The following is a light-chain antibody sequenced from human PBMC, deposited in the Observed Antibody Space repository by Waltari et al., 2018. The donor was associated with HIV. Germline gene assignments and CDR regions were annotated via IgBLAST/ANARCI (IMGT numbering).Light chain of an antibody. CDR1: SSNIGSNT. CDR2: SNN. Sequence: QSVLTQPPSASGTPGQRVTISCSGSSSNIGSNTVNSYQQLPGTAPKLLIYSNNQRPSGVPDRFSGSKSGTSASLAISGLQSEDEADYYCAAWDDSLNGPVVFGGGTKLTVL. V-gene: IGLV1-44*01. J-gene: IGLJ2*01. CDR3: AAWDDSLNGPVV.